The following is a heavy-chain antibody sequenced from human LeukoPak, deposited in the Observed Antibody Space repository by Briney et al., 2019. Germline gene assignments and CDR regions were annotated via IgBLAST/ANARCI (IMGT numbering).Heavy chain of an antibody. CDR2: INPNSGGT. J-gene: IGHJ6*02. D-gene: IGHD5-18*01. CDR3: ARVDTAMDYYYYYGMDV. V-gene: IGHV1-2*02. Sequence: EASVAVSCKASGYTFTGYYMHRVRQAPGQGLEWMGWINPNSGGTNYAQKFQGRVTMTRDTSISTAYMELSRLRSDDTAVYYCARVDTAMDYYYYYGMDVWGQGTTVTVSS. CDR1: GYTFTGYY.